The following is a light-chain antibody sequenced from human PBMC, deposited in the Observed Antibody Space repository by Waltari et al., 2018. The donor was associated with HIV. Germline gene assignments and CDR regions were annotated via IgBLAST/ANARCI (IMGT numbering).Light chain of an antibody. CDR1: SSDVGGYNY. V-gene: IGLV2-14*01. J-gene: IGLJ2*01. CDR3: SSYTSSSTPHVV. Sequence: QSALTQPASVSCSPGQSITISCTGTSSDVGGYNYVSWSQQHPGKAPKLMIYEVSNRPSGVSNRFSGSKSGNTASLTISGLQAEDEADYYCSSYTSSSTPHVVFGGGTKLTVL. CDR2: EVS.